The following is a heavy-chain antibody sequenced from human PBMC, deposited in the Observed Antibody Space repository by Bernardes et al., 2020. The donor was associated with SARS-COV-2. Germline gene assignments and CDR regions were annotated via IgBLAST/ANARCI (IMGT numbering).Heavy chain of an antibody. V-gene: IGHV3-73*01. J-gene: IGHJ4*02. CDR2: IRNKANSYAT. Sequence: GGSLRLSCAASGFTFSDSTMHWVRQASGKGLEWVGRIRNKANSYATAYAASVKGRFIISRDDSKNTAYLQMNSLKTEDTAVYYCPSHVDTATRLAYWGQGTLVTVSS. D-gene: IGHD5-18*01. CDR3: PSHVDTATRLAY. CDR1: GFTFSDST.